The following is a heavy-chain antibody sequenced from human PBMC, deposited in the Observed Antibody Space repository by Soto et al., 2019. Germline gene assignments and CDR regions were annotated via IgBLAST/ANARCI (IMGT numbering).Heavy chain of an antibody. CDR1: AFTFSSYG. Sequence: QVQLVESGGGVVQPGRSLRLSCAASAFTFSSYGMHWVRQAPGKGLEWVAVISYDGSNKYYADSVKGRFTISRDNSKNTLYLQMNSLSAEDTAVYYCAKVVSSYYGMDVWGQGTTVTVSS. V-gene: IGHV3-30*18. CDR3: AKVVSSYYGMDV. J-gene: IGHJ6*02. CDR2: ISYDGSNK.